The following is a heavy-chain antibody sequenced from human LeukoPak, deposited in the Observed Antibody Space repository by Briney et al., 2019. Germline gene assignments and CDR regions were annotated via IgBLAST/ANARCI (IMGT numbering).Heavy chain of an antibody. V-gene: IGHV4-61*05. J-gene: IGHJ4*02. CDR3: ASARFSSGWPYS. CDR1: GASITTTNFW. D-gene: IGHD6-19*01. CDR2: IHDRGSD. Sequence: SETLSLTCSVSGASITTTNFWWTWIRQSPGRGLEWIGYIHDRGSDKYNPALESRATLSVDTSKNQFSLKLSSVTAADTAVYYCASARFSSGWPYSWGRGTLVTVSS.